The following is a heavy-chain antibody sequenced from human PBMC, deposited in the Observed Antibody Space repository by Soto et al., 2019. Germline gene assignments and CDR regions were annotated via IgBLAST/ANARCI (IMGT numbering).Heavy chain of an antibody. CDR2: ISSSSSYI. D-gene: IGHD2-15*01. CDR1: GFTFSSYS. CDR3: ARDPKYCSGGSCYPRYFDY. J-gene: IGHJ4*02. Sequence: GGSLRLSCAASGFTFSSYSMNWVRQAPGKGLEWVSSISSSSSYIYYADSVKGRFTISRDNAKNSLYLQMDCLRAEDTAVYYCARDPKYCSGGSCYPRYFDYWGQGTLVTVSS. V-gene: IGHV3-21*01.